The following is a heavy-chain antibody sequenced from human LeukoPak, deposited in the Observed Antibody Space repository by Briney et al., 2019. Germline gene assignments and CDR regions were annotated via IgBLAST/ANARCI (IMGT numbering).Heavy chain of an antibody. V-gene: IGHV3-23*01. Sequence: GGSLRLSCAASGFTFSSYAMSWVRQAPGKGLEWVSAISGSGGSTYYADSVKGRFTISRDNSKNTLYLQMNSPRAEDTAVYYCAKDGSGDHQIFDYWGQGTLVTVSS. CDR3: AKDGSGDHQIFDY. D-gene: IGHD3-10*01. CDR2: ISGSGGST. J-gene: IGHJ4*02. CDR1: GFTFSSYA.